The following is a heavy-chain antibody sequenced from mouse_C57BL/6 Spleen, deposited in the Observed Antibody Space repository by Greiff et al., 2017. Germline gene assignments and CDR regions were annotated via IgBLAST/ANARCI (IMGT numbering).Heavy chain of an antibody. CDR3: ARSPKLLLRSYYFDY. Sequence: EVQGVESGGGLVQPGGSLSLSCAASGFTFTDYYMSWVRQPPGKALEWLGFIRNKANGYTTEYSASVKGRFTISRDNSQSILYLQMNALRAEDSATYYGARSPKLLLRSYYFDYWGQGTTLTVSS. D-gene: IGHD1-1*01. V-gene: IGHV7-3*01. CDR1: GFTFTDYY. J-gene: IGHJ2*01. CDR2: IRNKANGYTT.